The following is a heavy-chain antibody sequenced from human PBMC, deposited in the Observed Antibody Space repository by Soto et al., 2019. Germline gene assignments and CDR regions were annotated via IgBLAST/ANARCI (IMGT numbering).Heavy chain of an antibody. D-gene: IGHD3-16*02. CDR1: GGSFSGYY. J-gene: IGHJ4*02. V-gene: IGHV4-34*01. CDR3: ARGGPYYDYVWGSYRSPYYFDY. Sequence: SETLSLTCAVYGGSFSGYYWSWIRQPPGKGLEWIGEINHSGSTNYNPSLKSRVTISVDTSKNQFSLKLSSVTAADTAVYYCARGGPYYDYVWGSYRSPYYFDYWGQGTLVTVSS. CDR2: INHSGST.